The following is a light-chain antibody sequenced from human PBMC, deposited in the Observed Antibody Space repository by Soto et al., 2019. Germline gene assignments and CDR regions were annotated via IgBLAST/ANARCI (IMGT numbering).Light chain of an antibody. Sequence: DIQMTQSPSSLSASVGDRVTITCHASQDISNYLNWYQQKPGKAPKLLIYKASTLKSGVPSRFSGSGSGTEFTLTISSLQPDDFATYYCQHYNSYSEAFAQGTKVAIK. J-gene: IGKJ1*01. V-gene: IGKV1-5*03. CDR3: QHYNSYSEA. CDR2: KAS. CDR1: QDISNY.